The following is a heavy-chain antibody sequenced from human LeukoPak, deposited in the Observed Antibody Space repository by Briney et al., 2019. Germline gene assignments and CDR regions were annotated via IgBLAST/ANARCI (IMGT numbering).Heavy chain of an antibody. V-gene: IGHV3-74*01. CDR2: INNDGSGT. Sequence: GGCLRLSCAASGFTFSSYWMHWVRQAPGKGPVWVSRINNDGSGTTYADSVKGRFTISRDDAKNTLYLQMNSLRAEDTAVYYCVRGGESTWSWGQGTLVTVSS. D-gene: IGHD2-15*01. CDR3: VRGGESTWS. CDR1: GFTFSSYW. J-gene: IGHJ5*02.